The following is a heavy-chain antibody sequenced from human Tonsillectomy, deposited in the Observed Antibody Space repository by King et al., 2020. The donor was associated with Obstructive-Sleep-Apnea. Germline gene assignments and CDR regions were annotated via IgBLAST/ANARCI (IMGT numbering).Heavy chain of an antibody. J-gene: IGHJ4*02. CDR2: TNPYNGDT. D-gene: IGHD1-26*01. CDR3: ARGRSGSLFDS. V-gene: IGHV1-2*02. CDR1: GYTFITFY. Sequence: QLVQSVAEVKKPGASVKISCETSGYTFITFYMFLVRQTPGQGLEWIGWTNPYNGDTHVTQKFWGRVTMTRDTSISTAYMELTGLRSDDTAVYYCARGRSGSLFDSWGQGTLVTVSS.